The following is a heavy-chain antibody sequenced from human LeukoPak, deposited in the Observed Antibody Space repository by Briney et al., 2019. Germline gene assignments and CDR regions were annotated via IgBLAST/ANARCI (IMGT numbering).Heavy chain of an antibody. D-gene: IGHD3-9*01. CDR1: GFSLEDCA. Sequence: GGSLRLSCVGSGFSLEDCAMHWVRQVPGKGLEWVSSISWDSGNQAYTDSVKGRFTISRDNGKNSLYLQMNSLRPEDTAFYYCVKDMGFDLLKDAFHVWGQGTLVTVSS. CDR2: ISWDSGNQ. V-gene: IGHV3-9*01. CDR3: VKDMGFDLLKDAFHV. J-gene: IGHJ3*01.